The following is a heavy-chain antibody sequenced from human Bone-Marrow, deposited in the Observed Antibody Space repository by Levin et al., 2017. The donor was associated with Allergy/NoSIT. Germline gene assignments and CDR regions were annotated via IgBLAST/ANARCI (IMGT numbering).Heavy chain of an antibody. Sequence: GESLKISCEASGYSFTTHWIGWVRQMPGKGLEWMGIIYPGDSDTRYSPSFQGQVTISADKSISTAYLQWSSLKASDTAMYYCARSVSTSSFYYYYGMDVWGQGTTVTVSS. J-gene: IGHJ6*02. CDR3: ARSVSTSSFYYYYGMDV. V-gene: IGHV5-51*01. D-gene: IGHD2-2*01. CDR1: GYSFTTHW. CDR2: IYPGDSDT.